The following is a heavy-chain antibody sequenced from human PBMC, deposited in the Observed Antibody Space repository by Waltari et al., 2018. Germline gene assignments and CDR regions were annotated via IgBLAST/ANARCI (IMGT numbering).Heavy chain of an antibody. CDR3: ARLSSIAAQSWFDP. V-gene: IGHV4-59*01. CDR2: IYYRGGT. D-gene: IGHD6-6*01. J-gene: IGHJ5*02. CDR1: GGSISSYY. Sequence: QVQLQESGPGLVKPSETLSLTCTVSGGSISSYYWSWIRQPPGKGLEWIGYIYYRGGTNYNPSLKSRVTISVDTSKNQFSLKLSSVTAADTAVYYCARLSSIAAQSWFDPWGQGTLVTVSS.